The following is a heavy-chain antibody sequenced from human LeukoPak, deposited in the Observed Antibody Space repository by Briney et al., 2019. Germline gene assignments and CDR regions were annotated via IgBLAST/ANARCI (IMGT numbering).Heavy chain of an antibody. CDR2: INHSGST. CDR3: ARGRVLGY. Sequence: SSETLSLTCAVYGGSFSGYYWSWIRQPPGKGLEWIGEINHSGSTNYNPSLKSRVTISVDTSKNQFSLKLSSVTAADTAVYYCARGRVLGYWGQGTLVTVSS. V-gene: IGHV4-34*01. D-gene: IGHD4/OR15-4a*01. CDR1: GGSFSGYY. J-gene: IGHJ4*02.